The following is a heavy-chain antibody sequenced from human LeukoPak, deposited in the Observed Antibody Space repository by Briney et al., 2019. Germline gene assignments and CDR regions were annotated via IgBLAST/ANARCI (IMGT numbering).Heavy chain of an antibody. Sequence: SETLSLTCTVSGGSISSGDYYWSWIRQPPGKGLEWIGYIYYSGTTYYNPSLKSRVTMSVDTSKNQFSLKLSSVTAADTAVYYCVRLGSTSPGNWYKLFDQWGQGTLVTVSS. CDR3: VRLGSTSPGNWYKLFDQ. CDR1: GGSISSGDYY. J-gene: IGHJ4*02. V-gene: IGHV4-30-4*01. D-gene: IGHD2-2*01. CDR2: IYYSGTT.